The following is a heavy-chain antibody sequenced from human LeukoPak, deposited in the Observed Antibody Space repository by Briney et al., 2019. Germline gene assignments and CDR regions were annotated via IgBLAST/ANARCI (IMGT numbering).Heavy chain of an antibody. CDR1: GFTFSSYA. CDR2: INDSGGST. CDR3: AKDRYSDNTGHHYENEY. J-gene: IGHJ4*02. D-gene: IGHD3-22*01. V-gene: IGHV3-23*01. Sequence: GGSLRLSCAASGFTFSSYAMSWVRQAPGKGLEWVSVINDSGGSTYYADSVKGRFTISRDNSKNTLYLQMNSLRAEDTAVYYCAKDRYSDNTGHHYENEYWGQGTLVTVSS.